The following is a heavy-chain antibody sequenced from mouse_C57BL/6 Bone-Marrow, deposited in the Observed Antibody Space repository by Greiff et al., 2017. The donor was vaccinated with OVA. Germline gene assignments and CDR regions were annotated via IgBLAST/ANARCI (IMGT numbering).Heavy chain of an antibody. CDR1: GYTFTSYG. D-gene: IGHD2-5*01. CDR2: IYPRSGNT. V-gene: IGHV1-81*01. J-gene: IGHJ2*01. CDR3: ARGGLYSNYDY. Sequence: QVQLKQSGAELARPGASVKLSCKASGYTFTSYGISWVKQRTGQGLEWIGEIYPRSGNTYYNEKFKGKATLTADKSSSTAYMELSSLTSEDSAVYFCARGGLYSNYDYWGQGTTLTVSS.